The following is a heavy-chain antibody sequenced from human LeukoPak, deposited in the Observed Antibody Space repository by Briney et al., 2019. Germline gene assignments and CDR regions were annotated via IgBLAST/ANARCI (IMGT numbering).Heavy chain of an antibody. Sequence: GGSLRLSCAASGFTFRSYSMNWVRQAPGKGLEWVSSISSSSTYIYYADSVKGRFIISRDNAKNSPYLQMNSLRAEDTAVYYCARPHPRTVFGVFSYYYGMDVWGQGTTVTVSS. D-gene: IGHD3-3*01. CDR2: ISSSSTYI. CDR1: GFTFRSYS. V-gene: IGHV3-21*01. CDR3: ARPHPRTVFGVFSYYYGMDV. J-gene: IGHJ6*02.